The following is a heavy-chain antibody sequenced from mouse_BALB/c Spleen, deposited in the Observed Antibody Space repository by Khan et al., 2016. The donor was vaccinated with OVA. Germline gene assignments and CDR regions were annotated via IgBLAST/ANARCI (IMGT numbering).Heavy chain of an antibody. V-gene: IGHV1-26*01. CDR1: GYSFTGYY. CDR2: VNPNNGGI. Sequence: VQLKQSGPDLVKPGASVKISCKASGYSFTGYYMHWVKKSHGKSLEWIGRVNPNNGGISYNQKFKGKAILTVAKSYSTAYMALRTLTSQDSAVYYCASEDYRYDGRWEFYYAMVYWGQGTSVTVSS. D-gene: IGHD2-14*01. J-gene: IGHJ4*01. CDR3: ASEDYRYDGRWEFYYAMVY.